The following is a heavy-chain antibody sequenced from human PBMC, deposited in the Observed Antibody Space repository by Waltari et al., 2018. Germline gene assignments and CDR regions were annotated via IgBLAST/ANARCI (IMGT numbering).Heavy chain of an antibody. D-gene: IGHD2-2*02. CDR3: AKTGDTDGNDY. CDR2: IYHSGST. CDR1: GYSISSGYY. V-gene: IGHV4-38-2*01. Sequence: QVQLQESGPGLVKPSEPLSLPCAVSGYSISSGYYWGWIRQPPGKGLEWIGGIYHSGSTYYTPALKSRVTISVYTSKNQFSLKLSSVTAADTAVYYCAKTGDTDGNDYWGQGTLVTVSS. J-gene: IGHJ4*02.